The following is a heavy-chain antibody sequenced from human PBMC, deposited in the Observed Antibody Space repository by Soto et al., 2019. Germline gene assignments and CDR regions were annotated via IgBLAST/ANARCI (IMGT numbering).Heavy chain of an antibody. Sequence: SVKVSCKASGNTFASHGFSWVRQAPGQGLEWMGWISGFNGQTNYALKFQGRVTLTTDTSTSTAYMELRSLRSDDTAVYFCARVDPRGVAVVRDYWGQGTLVTVSS. CDR2: ISGFNGQT. CDR1: GNTFASHG. J-gene: IGHJ4*02. V-gene: IGHV1-18*01. D-gene: IGHD3-10*01. CDR3: ARVDPRGVAVVRDY.